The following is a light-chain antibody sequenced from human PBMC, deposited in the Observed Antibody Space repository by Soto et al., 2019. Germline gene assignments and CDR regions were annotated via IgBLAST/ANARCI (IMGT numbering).Light chain of an antibody. J-gene: IGKJ1*01. V-gene: IGKV3-20*01. CDR2: GAS. Sequence: ETVLTQSPGTLSLSPGERPTLSCRASQTIRSNYLAWYRQTPGQAPRLLIYGASNRATGIADRFSGSGSGTDFTLIISRLEPEDVALYYCQQYGRSPWKFGQGTKVEIK. CDR1: QTIRSNY. CDR3: QQYGRSPWK.